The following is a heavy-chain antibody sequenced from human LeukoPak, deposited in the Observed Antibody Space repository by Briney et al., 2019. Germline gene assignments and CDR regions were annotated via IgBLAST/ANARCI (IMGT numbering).Heavy chain of an antibody. Sequence: ETLSLTCTVSGASISSGDYFWTWIRQPPGKGLEWVSAISGSGGSTYYADSVKGRFTISRDNSKNTLYLQMNSLRAEDTAVYYCAKDITAFSGSYYYFDYWGQGTLVTVSS. CDR1: GASISSGDYF. CDR3: AKDITAFSGSYYYFDY. J-gene: IGHJ4*02. CDR2: ISGSGGST. V-gene: IGHV3-23*01. D-gene: IGHD1-26*01.